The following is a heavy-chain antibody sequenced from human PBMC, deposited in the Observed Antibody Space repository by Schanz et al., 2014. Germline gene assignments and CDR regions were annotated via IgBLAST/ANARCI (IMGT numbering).Heavy chain of an antibody. V-gene: IGHV3-30*04. CDR1: GFTFRGHA. CDR3: ARGRRGDCRRTSCTYYFDY. J-gene: IGHJ4*02. CDR2: TSTDGTKT. Sequence: QVQLVESGGGVVQPGTSLRLSCAASGFTFRGHAMHWVRQAPGQGLEKVAVTSTDGTKTYYAASVRGRFTISRDNSKNTVYLQMNSLRAGDTAVYYCARGRRGDCRRTSCTYYFDYWGQGTLVTVSS. D-gene: IGHD2-2*01.